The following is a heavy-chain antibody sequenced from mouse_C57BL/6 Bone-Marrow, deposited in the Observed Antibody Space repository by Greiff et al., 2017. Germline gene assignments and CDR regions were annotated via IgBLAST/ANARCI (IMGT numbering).Heavy chain of an antibody. V-gene: IGHV1-64*01. J-gene: IGHJ2*01. CDR1: GYTFTSYW. CDR3: SRPVYYGSHFDY. CDR2: IHPNSGST. Sequence: QVQLLQPGAELVKPGASVKLSCEASGYTFTSYWMHWVKQSPGQGLEWIVIIHPNSGSTNYKEKFKSKATLTVDKTSNTTYMQLSSLTSEDSAVYYWSRPVYYGSHFDYWGQGNALTVSS. D-gene: IGHD1-1*01.